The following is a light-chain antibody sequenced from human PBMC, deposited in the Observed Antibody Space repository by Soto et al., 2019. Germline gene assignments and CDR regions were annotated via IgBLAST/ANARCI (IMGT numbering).Light chain of an antibody. CDR3: CSYAGSSTSLVYV. V-gene: IGLV2-23*01. J-gene: IGLJ1*01. Sequence: QSALTQPASVSGSPEQSITISSTGTRSDVGSYNLVSWYQQHPGKAPKLMIYEGSKRPSGVSNRFSGSKSGNTASLTISGLQAEDEVDYFCCSYAGSSTSLVYVFGPGTKV. CDR1: RSDVGSYNL. CDR2: EGS.